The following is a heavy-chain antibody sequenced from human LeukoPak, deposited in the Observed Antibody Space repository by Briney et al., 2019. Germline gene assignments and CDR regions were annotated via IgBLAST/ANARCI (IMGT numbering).Heavy chain of an antibody. Sequence: PSETLSLTCTVSGGSISSSSYYWGWIRQPPGKGLEWIGSIYYSGSTYFNPSLKSRVTISVDTSKNQFSLKLSSVTAADTAVYYCARLLPGKVGGRKPPAAFDYWGQGTLVTVSS. D-gene: IGHD2-2*01. CDR3: ARLLPGKVGGRKPPAAFDY. J-gene: IGHJ4*02. CDR1: GGSISSSSYY. V-gene: IGHV4-39*01. CDR2: IYYSGST.